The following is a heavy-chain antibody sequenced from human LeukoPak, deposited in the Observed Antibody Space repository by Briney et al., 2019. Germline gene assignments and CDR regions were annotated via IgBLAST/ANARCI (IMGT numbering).Heavy chain of an antibody. D-gene: IGHD3-22*01. CDR3: AREEYYYDSSGYNIYAFDI. V-gene: IGHV4-61*02. Sequence: SQTLSLTCAVSGGSISSGGYSWSWIRQPAGKGLEWIGRIYTSGSTNYNPSLKSRVTMSVDTSKNQFSLKLSSVTAADTAVYYCAREEYYYDSSGYNIYAFDIWGQGTMVTVSS. J-gene: IGHJ3*02. CDR2: IYTSGST. CDR1: GGSISSGGYS.